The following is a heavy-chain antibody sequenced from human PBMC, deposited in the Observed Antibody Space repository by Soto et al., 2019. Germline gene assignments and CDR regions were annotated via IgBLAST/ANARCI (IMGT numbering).Heavy chain of an antibody. Sequence: QVQLVQSGAEVKKPGSSVKVSCKASGGTFSSYAISWVRQAPGQGLEWMGGIIPIFGKANYSQKFQGRVTITADESTSTAYMELSSLRSEDTAVYYCARVGPNYDILTGFDYWGQGTLVTVSS. J-gene: IGHJ4*02. D-gene: IGHD3-9*01. CDR1: GGTFSSYA. CDR3: ARVGPNYDILTGFDY. CDR2: IIPIFGKA. V-gene: IGHV1-69*01.